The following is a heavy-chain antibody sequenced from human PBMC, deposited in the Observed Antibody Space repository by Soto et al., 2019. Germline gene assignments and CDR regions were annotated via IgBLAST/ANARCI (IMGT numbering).Heavy chain of an antibody. CDR2: IIPIFGTA. J-gene: IGHJ5*02. V-gene: IGHV1-69*12. Sequence: QVQLVQSGAEVKKPGSSVKVSCKASGGTFSSYAISWVRQAPGQGLEWMGGIIPIFGTANYAQKFQGRVTITADESRSTAYIELSSRRSEDTAVYYCARPIQYYYDGSGPSAWFDPWGQGTLVTVSS. CDR3: ARPIQYYYDGSGPSAWFDP. D-gene: IGHD3-22*01. CDR1: GGTFSSYA.